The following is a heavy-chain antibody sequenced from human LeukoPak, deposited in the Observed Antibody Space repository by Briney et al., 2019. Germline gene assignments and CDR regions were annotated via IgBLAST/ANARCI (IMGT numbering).Heavy chain of an antibody. J-gene: IGHJ4*02. V-gene: IGHV4-34*01. CDR3: ARAGGSYPGHFDY. CDR1: GGSFXGYY. CDR2: INHSGST. Sequence: PXXTXXLTXAXXGGSFXGYYWSWIRQPPGKGLEWIGEINHSGSTNYNPSLKSRVTISVDTSKNQFSLKLSSVTAADTAVYYCARAGGSYPGHFDYWGQGTLVTVSS. D-gene: IGHD1-26*01.